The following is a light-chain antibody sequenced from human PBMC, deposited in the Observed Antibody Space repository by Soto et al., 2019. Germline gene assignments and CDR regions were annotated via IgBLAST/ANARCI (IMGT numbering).Light chain of an antibody. CDR3: QRRSSWPRFIT. CDR2: DAS. J-gene: IGKJ5*01. Sequence: EIVLTQSPATLSLSPGERATLSCRARQSVSSYLAWYQQKPGQAPRLLLYDASNRATGIPARFSGSGSGTDFTLTISSLEPEDFAVYYCQRRSSWPRFITFGQGTRLEIK. V-gene: IGKV3-11*01. CDR1: QSVSSY.